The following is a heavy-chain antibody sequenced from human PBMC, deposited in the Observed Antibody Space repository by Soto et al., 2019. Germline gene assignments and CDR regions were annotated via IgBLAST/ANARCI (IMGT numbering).Heavy chain of an antibody. D-gene: IGHD2-2*01. CDR1: GFTFSAHY. Sequence: GGSLRLSCAASGFTFSAHYMDWVRQAPGKGLEWVGRIRNKANSYTTEYAASVKGRFTISRDDSKDSLYLQMNSLKTEDTAVYHCARGGYCSSTSCHSDYYGMELCVQATTLSDSS. V-gene: IGHV3-72*01. CDR3: ARGGYCSSTSCHSDYYGMEL. J-gene: IGHJ6*02. CDR2: IRNKANSYTT.